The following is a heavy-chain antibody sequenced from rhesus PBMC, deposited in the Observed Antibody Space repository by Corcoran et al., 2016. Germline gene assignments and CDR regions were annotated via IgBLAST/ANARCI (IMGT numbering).Heavy chain of an antibody. CDR1: GFTFSSYG. J-gene: IGHJ4*01. CDR3: AKEGGN. V-gene: IGHV3S5*01. Sequence: EVQLVESGGGLVQPGGSLRVSCAASGFTFSSYGMSWGRQAPGRGHEWVSYIGNGDGSTDYADAGKGRFTISRDNSKKTLSLQMNSRGAEDRAVYYCAKEGGNWGQGVLVTVSS. CDR2: IGNGDGST.